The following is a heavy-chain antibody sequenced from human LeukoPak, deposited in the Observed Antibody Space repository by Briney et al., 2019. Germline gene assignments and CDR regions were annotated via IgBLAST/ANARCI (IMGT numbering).Heavy chain of an antibody. CDR1: GGSISSSSYY. V-gene: IGHV4-39*07. Sequence: SETLSLTCTVSGGSISSSSYYCGWIRQPPGKGLQWIGSLYYSGSTNYNPSLKSRVTISVDTSKNQFSLKLSSVTAADTAVYYCARETSQKGAHCMDVWGKGTTVTISS. CDR2: LYYSGST. J-gene: IGHJ6*03. D-gene: IGHD3-16*01. CDR3: ARETSQKGAHCMDV.